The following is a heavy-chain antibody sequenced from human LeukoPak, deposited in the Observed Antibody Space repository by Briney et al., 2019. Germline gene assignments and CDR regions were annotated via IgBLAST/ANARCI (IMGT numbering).Heavy chain of an antibody. CDR2: IYYSGST. J-gene: IGHJ4*02. V-gene: IGHV4-59*08. CDR3: ARQAGVTIFGVVITPFDY. CDR1: GGSISSYY. Sequence: SETLSLTCTVSGGSISSYYWSWIRQPPGKGLEWIGYIYYSGSTDYNPSLKSRVTISVDTSKNQFSLKLSSVTAADTAVYYCARQAGVTIFGVVITPFDYWGQGTLVTVSS. D-gene: IGHD3-3*01.